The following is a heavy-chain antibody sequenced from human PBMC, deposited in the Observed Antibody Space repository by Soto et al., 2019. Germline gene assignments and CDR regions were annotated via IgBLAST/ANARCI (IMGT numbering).Heavy chain of an antibody. CDR3: ARVKEADIVVVPAAPWNWFDT. Sequence: SETLSLTCTVSGGSISSGGYYWSWIRQHPGKGLEWIGYIYYSGSTYYNPSLKSRVTISVDTSKNQFSLKLSSVTAADTAVYYCARVKEADIVVVPAAPWNWFDTWGQGTRVTVS. CDR2: IYYSGST. J-gene: IGHJ5*02. D-gene: IGHD2-2*01. CDR1: GGSISSGGYY. V-gene: IGHV4-31*03.